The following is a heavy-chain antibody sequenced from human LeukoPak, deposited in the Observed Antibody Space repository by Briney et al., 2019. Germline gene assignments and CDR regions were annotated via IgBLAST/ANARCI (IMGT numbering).Heavy chain of an antibody. CDR3: ARGHAIERYGSGIFIFDY. CDR2: ISYDGSNK. Sequence: PGRSLRLSCAASGFTFSSYAMHWVRQAPGKGLEWVAVISYDGSNKYYADSVKGRLTISRDNSKNTLYLQMNSLRAEDTAVYYCARGHAIERYGSGIFIFDYWGQEPLSTVPP. V-gene: IGHV3-30-3*01. CDR1: GFTFSSYA. D-gene: IGHD3-10*01. J-gene: IGHJ4*02.